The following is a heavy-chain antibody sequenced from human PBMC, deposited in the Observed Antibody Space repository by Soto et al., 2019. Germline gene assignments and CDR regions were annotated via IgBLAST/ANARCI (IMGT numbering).Heavy chain of an antibody. D-gene: IGHD3-22*01. CDR3: ARVRGRDYYDSSGYLDY. CDR1: GGSISSGGYS. V-gene: IGHV4-30-2*01. Sequence: QLQLQESGSGLLKPSQTLTLACAVSGGSISSGGYSWSRIRQPPGKGLEWIGYIYHSGSTYYNPSLKSRVTISVDRSKNQFSLKLSSVTAADTAVFYCARVRGRDYYDSSGYLDYWGQGTLVTVSS. CDR2: IYHSGST. J-gene: IGHJ4*02.